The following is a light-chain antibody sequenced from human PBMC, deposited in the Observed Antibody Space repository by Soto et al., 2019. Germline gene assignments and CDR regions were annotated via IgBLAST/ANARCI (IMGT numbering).Light chain of an antibody. CDR3: QQRSNWPPT. V-gene: IGKV3-11*01. Sequence: EIVMTQSPVTLSVSPGERATLSCRVSQGIKNYLAWFQQKPGQAPRLLIYDASNRATGIPARFSGSGSGTDFTLTISSLEPEDFAVYYCQQRSNWPPTFGQGTKVDIK. CDR1: QGIKNY. J-gene: IGKJ1*01. CDR2: DAS.